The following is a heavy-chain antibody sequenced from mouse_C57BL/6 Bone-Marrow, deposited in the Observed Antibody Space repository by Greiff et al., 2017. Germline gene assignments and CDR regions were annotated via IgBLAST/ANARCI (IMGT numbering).Heavy chain of an antibody. Sequence: DVKLVESGGGLVKPGGSLKLSCAASGFTFSSYTMSWVRPTPEKRLEWVATISGGGGNTYYPDSVKGRFTLSRDNAKNTLYLQMSSLRSEDTALYYWASSYYSNYDPTWFAYWGQGTLVTVSA. V-gene: IGHV5-9*01. CDR2: ISGGGGNT. J-gene: IGHJ3*01. CDR3: ASSYYSNYDPTWFAY. D-gene: IGHD2-5*01. CDR1: GFTFSSYT.